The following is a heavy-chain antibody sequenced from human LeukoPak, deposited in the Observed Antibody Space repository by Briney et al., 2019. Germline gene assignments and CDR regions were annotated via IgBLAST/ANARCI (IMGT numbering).Heavy chain of an antibody. CDR3: ARDEDAF. Sequence: GGSLRPSCAASGFTFNNYNMNWVRQAPGKGLEWVSYISSDSSTIFYADSVKGRFTISRDNVKNSLFLQLNSLRDEDTAVYYCARDEDAFGGQGTLVTVSS. CDR2: ISSDSSTI. CDR1: GFTFNNYN. J-gene: IGHJ4*02. V-gene: IGHV3-48*02.